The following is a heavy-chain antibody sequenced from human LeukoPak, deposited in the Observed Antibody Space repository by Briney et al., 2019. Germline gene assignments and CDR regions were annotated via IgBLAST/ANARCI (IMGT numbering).Heavy chain of an antibody. CDR1: GGSISSYC. D-gene: IGHD6-13*01. V-gene: IGHV4-4*07. J-gene: IGHJ5*02. Sequence: SETLSLTCTVSGGSISSYCWSWIRQPAGKGLEWIGRFCGSGSTNYNPSLKSRVTMSLDTSKNQFSLNLSSVTAADTAVYYCARGLLFSSSRNNWFDPWGRGTLVTVSS. CDR3: ARGLLFSSSRNNWFDP. CDR2: FCGSGST.